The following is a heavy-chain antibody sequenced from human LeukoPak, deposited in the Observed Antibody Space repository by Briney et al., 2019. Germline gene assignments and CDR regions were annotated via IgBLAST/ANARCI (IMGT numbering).Heavy chain of an antibody. V-gene: IGHV3-21*01. CDR1: GLTLSSYS. J-gene: IGHJ4*02. CDR2: ISISSSYI. D-gene: IGHD6-19*01. Sequence: GGSLRLSCAASGLTLSSYSMNWVRQPPGKGLEWVSSISISSSYIYYTDSAKGSFTISRDNAKNSLYLQMNSLRAEDTAVYYCARDRYSSGWMTFDYWGQGTLVTVSS. CDR3: ARDRYSSGWMTFDY.